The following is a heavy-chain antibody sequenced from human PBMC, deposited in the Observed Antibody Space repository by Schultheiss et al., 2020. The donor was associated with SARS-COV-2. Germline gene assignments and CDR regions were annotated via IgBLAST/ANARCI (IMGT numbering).Heavy chain of an antibody. CDR1: GGSFSGYD. D-gene: IGHD1-26*01. J-gene: IGHJ4*02. V-gene: IGHV4-34*01. Sequence: SETLSLMCAVYGGSFSGYDWTWIRQPPGKGLEWIGEINHSGSTNYNPSLKSRVTISVDTSKNQFSLKLSSVTAADTAVYYCARDTIDYSGSYGRRLDYWGQGTLVTVSS. CDR2: INHSGST. CDR3: ARDTIDYSGSYGRRLDY.